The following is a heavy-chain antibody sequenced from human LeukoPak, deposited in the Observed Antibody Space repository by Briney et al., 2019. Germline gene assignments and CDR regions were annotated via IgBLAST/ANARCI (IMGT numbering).Heavy chain of an antibody. CDR1: GFTFSSYA. D-gene: IGHD3-22*01. V-gene: IGHV3-23*01. CDR2: ISGSGGST. Sequence: GGSLRLSCAASGFTFSSYAMSWVRQAPGKGLEWVSAISGSGGSTYYADSEKGRFTISRDNSKNTLYLQMNSLRAEDTAVYYCAKAPRRGYYDSSGPSDYWGQGTLVTVSS. CDR3: AKAPRRGYYDSSGPSDY. J-gene: IGHJ4*02.